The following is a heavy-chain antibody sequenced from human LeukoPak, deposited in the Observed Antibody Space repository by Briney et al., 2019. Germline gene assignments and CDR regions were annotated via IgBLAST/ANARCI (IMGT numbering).Heavy chain of an antibody. D-gene: IGHD2-15*01. V-gene: IGHV4-39*01. CDR3: ARHPRTYCSGGSCYIYDYYMDV. CDR2: IYYSGST. J-gene: IGHJ6*03. CDR1: GASISGSSYY. Sequence: SETLSLTCTVAGASISGSSYYWGWIRQPPGKGLEWIGSIYYSGSTYYNPSLKSRVTISVDTSKNQFSLKLSSVTAADTAVYYCARHPRTYCSGGSCYIYDYYMDVWGKGTTVSVSS.